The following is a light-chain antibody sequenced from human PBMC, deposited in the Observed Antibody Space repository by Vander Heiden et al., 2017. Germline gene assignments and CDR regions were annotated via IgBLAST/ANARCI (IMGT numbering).Light chain of an antibody. CDR2: AAA. CDR3: QQNYITPWT. V-gene: IGKV1-39*01. J-gene: IGKJ3*01. CDR1: QSIVTY. Sequence: DTQMTQSPSSLSASVGDRVTITCRASQSIVTYVYSCQQKPGRAPKYLLYAAARRQSRVPSRCSSSRSGAEYTLTISSLLPEDYSTNYCQQNYITPWTFGPGTKVDVK.